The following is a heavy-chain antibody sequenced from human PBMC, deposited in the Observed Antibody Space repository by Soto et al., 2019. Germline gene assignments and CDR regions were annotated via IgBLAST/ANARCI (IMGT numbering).Heavy chain of an antibody. J-gene: IGHJ3*02. CDR2: ISGSGGST. V-gene: IGHV3-23*01. CDR3: AKHQVVEVPAAENDVFDI. CDR1: GFTLSSYA. Sequence: GGSLRLSCAASGFTLSSYAMSWVRQAPGKGLEWVSAISGSGGSTYYADSVKGRFTISRDNSKNTLYLQMNSLRAEDTAVYYCAKHQVVEVPAAENDVFDIWGQGTMVTVSS. D-gene: IGHD2-2*01.